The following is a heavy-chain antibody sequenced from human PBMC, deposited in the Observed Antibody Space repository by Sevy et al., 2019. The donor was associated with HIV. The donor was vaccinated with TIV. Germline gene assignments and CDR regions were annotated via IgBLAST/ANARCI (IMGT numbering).Heavy chain of an antibody. CDR1: GFTSGSFY. CDR3: AIGSAGTAQH. J-gene: IGHJ4*02. V-gene: IGHV3-74*01. D-gene: IGHD6-19*01. Sequence: GGSLRLSCAASGFTSGSFYMHWVLQTPKKGRVWVSNINSDGRLSNYADSVKGRFIVSRDKAKNTQHRQMTSLGAEDTAVYYCAIGSAGTAQHWGQGILVTVSS. CDR2: INSDGRLS.